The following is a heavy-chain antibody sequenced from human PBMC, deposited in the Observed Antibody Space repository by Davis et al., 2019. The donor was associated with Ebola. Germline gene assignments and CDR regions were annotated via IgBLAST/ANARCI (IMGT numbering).Heavy chain of an antibody. V-gene: IGHV3-30-3*01. CDR2: ISYDGSNK. Sequence: SLTLSCAASGFTFSSYAMHWVRQAPGKGLEWVAVISYDGSNKYYADSVKGRFTISRDNSKNTLYLQMNSLRAEDTAVYYCARDGEGVNYYGSGSYRLRYFDYWGQGTLVTVSS. CDR3: ARDGEGVNYYGSGSYRLRYFDY. J-gene: IGHJ4*02. D-gene: IGHD3-10*01. CDR1: GFTFSSYA.